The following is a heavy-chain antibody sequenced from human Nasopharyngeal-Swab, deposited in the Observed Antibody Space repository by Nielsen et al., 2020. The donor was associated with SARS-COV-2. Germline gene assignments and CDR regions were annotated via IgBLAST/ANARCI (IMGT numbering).Heavy chain of an antibody. CDR2: ISGDGGST. D-gene: IGHD1-26*01. CDR3: ALMAELSIVGAYYGMDV. V-gene: IGHV3-43*02. CDR1: GFTFDDYA. Sequence: GGSLRLSCAASGFTFDDYAMHWVRQAPGKGLEWDSLISGDGGSTYYADSVKGRFTISRDNSKNSLYLQMNSLRTEDTALYYCALMAELSIVGAYYGMDVWGQGTTVTVSS. J-gene: IGHJ6*02.